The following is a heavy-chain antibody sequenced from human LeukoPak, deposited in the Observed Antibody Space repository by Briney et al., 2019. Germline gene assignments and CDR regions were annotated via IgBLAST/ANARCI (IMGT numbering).Heavy chain of an antibody. CDR3: ARFGMATQERTNY. D-gene: IGHD5-24*01. V-gene: IGHV3-48*04. J-gene: IGHJ4*02. CDR2: ISSSSSTI. Sequence: GGSLRLSCAASGFTFSSYSMNWVRQAPGKGLEWVSYISSSSSTIYYADSVKGRFTISRDNAKNSLYLQMNSLRAEDTAVYYCARFGMATQERTNYWGQGTLVTVSS. CDR1: GFTFSSYS.